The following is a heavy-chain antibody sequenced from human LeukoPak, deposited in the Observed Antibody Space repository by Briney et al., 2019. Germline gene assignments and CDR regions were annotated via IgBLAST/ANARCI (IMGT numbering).Heavy chain of an antibody. J-gene: IGHJ6*03. CDR2: IKQDGSEK. Sequence: VQPGGSLRLSCAASGFTFSSYEMNWVRQAPGKGLEWVANIKQDGSEKYYVDSVKGRFTISRDNAKNSLYLQMNSLRAEDTAVYYCERVAAAGFPLYYYYYYMDVWGKGTTVTVSS. V-gene: IGHV3-7*04. CDR1: GFTFSSYE. CDR3: ERVAAAGFPLYYYYYYMDV. D-gene: IGHD6-13*01.